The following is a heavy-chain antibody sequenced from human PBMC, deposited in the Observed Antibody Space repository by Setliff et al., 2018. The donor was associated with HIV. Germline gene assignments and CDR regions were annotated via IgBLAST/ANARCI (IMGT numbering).Heavy chain of an antibody. V-gene: IGHV3-23*01. CDR3: AKVQSYDSSGYYWVYFDY. CDR2: ISGSGGST. J-gene: IGHJ4*02. Sequence: PGGSLRLSCAASGFTFSSYAMSWVRQAPGKGLEWVSAISGSGGSTYYADSVKGRFTISRDNSKNTLYLQMNSLRAEDTAVYYRAKVQSYDSSGYYWVYFDYWGQGTLVTVSS. CDR1: GFTFSSYA. D-gene: IGHD3-22*01.